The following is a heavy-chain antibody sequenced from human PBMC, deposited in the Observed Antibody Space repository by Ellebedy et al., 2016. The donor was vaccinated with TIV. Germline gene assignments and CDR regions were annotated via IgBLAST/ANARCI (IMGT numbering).Heavy chain of an antibody. CDR1: GDSVSGNSVA. CDR3: ARWDHALSHLDS. D-gene: IGHD1-26*01. V-gene: IGHV6-1*01. CDR2: TYYRSKWYT. J-gene: IGHJ4*02. Sequence: SQTLSLTCVISGDSVSGNSVAWNWIRQSPSRGLEWLGRTYYRSKWYTNYAVSLKSRVILNQDTSKNQFSLQLNSVIPENTAVYYGARWDHALSHLDSWGQGTLVTVSS.